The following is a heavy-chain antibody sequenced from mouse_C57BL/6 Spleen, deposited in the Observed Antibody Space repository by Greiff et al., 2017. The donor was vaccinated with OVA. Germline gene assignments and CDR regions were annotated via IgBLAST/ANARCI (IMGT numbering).Heavy chain of an antibody. D-gene: IGHD1-1*01. J-gene: IGHJ4*01. CDR2: IDPSDSET. CDR1: GYTFTSYW. CDR3: ARDPGSRPSYAMDY. V-gene: IGHV1-52*01. Sequence: QVQLQQPGAELVRPGASVKLSCKASGYTFTSYWMHWVKQRPIQGLEWIGNIDPSDSETHYNQKFKDKATLTVDKSSSTAYMQLSSLTSEDSAVYYWARDPGSRPSYAMDYWGQGTSVTVSS.